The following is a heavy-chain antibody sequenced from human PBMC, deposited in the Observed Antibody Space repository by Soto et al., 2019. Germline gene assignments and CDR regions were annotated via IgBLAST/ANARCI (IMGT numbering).Heavy chain of an antibody. V-gene: IGHV3-33*01. Sequence: QVQLVESGGGVVQPGRSLRLSCAASGFSLSNYGIHWVRQAPGKGLEWVAVIWYDGNNKAYAESVKGRFAISRDISKNTVYLQMNRLSAEDTAVYYCARDQPGGMDNYFYYMDVWGKGTTVTVSS. D-gene: IGHD2-2*03. CDR1: GFSLSNYG. CDR3: ARDQPGGMDNYFYYMDV. CDR2: IWYDGNNK. J-gene: IGHJ6*03.